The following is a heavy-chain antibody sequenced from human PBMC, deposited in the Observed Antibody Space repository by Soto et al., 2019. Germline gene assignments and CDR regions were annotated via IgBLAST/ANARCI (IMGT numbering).Heavy chain of an antibody. J-gene: IGHJ5*02. CDR1: GYTFTSYD. Sequence: ASVKVSCKASGYTFTSYDINWVRQATGQGLEWMGWMNPNSGNTGYAQKFQGRVTMTRNTSISTAYMELSSLGSDDTAVYNCARGMYNWNEYWFDRSSQGTLVTVS. CDR3: ARGMYNWNEYWFDR. V-gene: IGHV1-8*01. D-gene: IGHD1-20*01. CDR2: MNPNSGNT.